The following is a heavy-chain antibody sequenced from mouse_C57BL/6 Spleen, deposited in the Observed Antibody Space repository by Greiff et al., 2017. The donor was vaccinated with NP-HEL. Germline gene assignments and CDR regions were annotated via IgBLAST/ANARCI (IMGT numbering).Heavy chain of an antibody. CDR3: ARVPFITTVVVFDY. CDR1: GYSITSGYY. CDR2: ISYDGSN. Sequence: EVQVVESGPGLVKPSQSLSLTCSVTGYSITSGYYWNWIRQFPGNKLEWMGYISYDGSNNYNPSLKNRISITRDTSKNQFFLKLNSVTTEDTATYYCARVPFITTVVVFDYWGQGTTLTVSS. J-gene: IGHJ2*01. D-gene: IGHD1-1*01. V-gene: IGHV3-6*01.